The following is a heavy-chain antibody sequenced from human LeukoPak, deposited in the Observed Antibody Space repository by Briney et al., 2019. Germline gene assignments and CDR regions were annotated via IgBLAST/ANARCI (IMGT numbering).Heavy chain of an antibody. CDR2: IYYSGRT. CDR3: ARQDVVYSGTYFLDY. J-gene: IGHJ4*02. D-gene: IGHD3-10*02. Sequence: SETLSLTCTVSGGSISSSSYYWGWIRQPPGKGLEGIGNIYYSGRTYNNPSLKSRVTISVDSSKNQFSLKLSSVTAADTAIYYCARQDVVYSGTYFLDYSGQGTLVTVSS. V-gene: IGHV4-39*01. CDR1: GGSISSSSYY.